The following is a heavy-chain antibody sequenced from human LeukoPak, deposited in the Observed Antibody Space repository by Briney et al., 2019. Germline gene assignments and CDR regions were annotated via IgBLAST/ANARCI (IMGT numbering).Heavy chain of an antibody. D-gene: IGHD3-16*01. CDR3: AREGEDINWFDP. CDR1: GGTFSSYA. CDR2: IIPISGTA. V-gene: IGHV1-69*06. J-gene: IGHJ5*02. Sequence: ASVKVSCKASGGTFSSYAISWVRQAPGQGLEWMGGIIPISGTANYAQKFQGRVTITADKSTSTAYMELSSLRSEDTAAYYCAREGEDINWFDPWGQGTLVTVSS.